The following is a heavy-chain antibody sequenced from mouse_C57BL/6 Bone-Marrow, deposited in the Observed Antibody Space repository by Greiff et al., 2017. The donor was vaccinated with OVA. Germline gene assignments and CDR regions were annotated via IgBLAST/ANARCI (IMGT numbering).Heavy chain of an antibody. Sequence: QVQLQQPGAELVKPGASVKMSCKASGYTFTSYWITLVKQRPGQGLEWIGDIYPGSGSTNYNEKFKSKATLTVDTSSSTAYMQLSSLTSEDSAVYDCARGDYDEGVYYFDYWGQGTTLTVSS. V-gene: IGHV1-55*01. CDR1: GYTFTSYW. CDR3: ARGDYDEGVYYFDY. D-gene: IGHD2-4*01. CDR2: IYPGSGST. J-gene: IGHJ2*01.